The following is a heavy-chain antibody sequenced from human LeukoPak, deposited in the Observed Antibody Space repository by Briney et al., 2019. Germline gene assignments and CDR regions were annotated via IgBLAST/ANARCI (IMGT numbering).Heavy chain of an antibody. V-gene: IGHV4-59*12. Sequence: SETLSLTCTVSGGSISSYYWSWIRQPPGKGLEWIGYIYYSGSTNYNPSLKSRVTISVDTSKNQFSLKLSSVTAAVTAVYYCARDRYSSSWPNYYYYGMDVWGQGTTVTVSS. CDR3: ARDRYSSSWPNYYYYGMDV. CDR1: GGSISSYY. J-gene: IGHJ6*02. CDR2: IYYSGST. D-gene: IGHD6-13*01.